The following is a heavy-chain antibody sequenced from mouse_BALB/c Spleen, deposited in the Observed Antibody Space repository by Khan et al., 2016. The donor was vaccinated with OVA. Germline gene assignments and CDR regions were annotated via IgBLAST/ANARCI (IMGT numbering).Heavy chain of an antibody. Sequence: EVQLQESGPGLVKPSQSLSLTCTVTGYSITSEYTWNWIRQFPGNKLWWMGFISYSGNTRYNPSLKSRISITRDTSENQFFLQLNSVTSEDTATYYCARKDYYDYDPFPYWGQGTLVTVSA. CDR2: ISYSGNT. CDR3: ARKDYYDYDPFPY. D-gene: IGHD2-4*01. CDR1: GYSITSEYT. V-gene: IGHV3-2*02. J-gene: IGHJ3*01.